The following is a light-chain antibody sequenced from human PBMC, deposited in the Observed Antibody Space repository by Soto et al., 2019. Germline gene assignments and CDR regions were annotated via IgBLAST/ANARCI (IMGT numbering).Light chain of an antibody. J-gene: IGKJ3*01. CDR3: HQYGIPPLT. CDR2: GAS. Sequence: EIVLTQSPGTLSLSPGERATLSCRASQSVNSNFLAWYQQKPGQTPRLLIYGASSRATGIPDRFSGSGSGTDFTLTISRLEPEDFAVYYCHQYGIPPLTFGPGTKLDIK. CDR1: QSVNSNF. V-gene: IGKV3-20*01.